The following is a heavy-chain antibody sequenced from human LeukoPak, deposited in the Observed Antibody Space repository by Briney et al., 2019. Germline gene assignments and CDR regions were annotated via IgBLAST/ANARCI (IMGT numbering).Heavy chain of an antibody. CDR2: IYYSGST. CDR1: GGSISSYY. V-gene: IGHV4-59*01. Sequence: SGTLSLTCTVSGGSISSYYWSWIRQPPGKGLEWIGYIYYSGSTNYNPSLKSRVTISLDKSKIQFSLKLSSVTAADTAVYYCARVFPGMEYYFDYWGHGTLVTASS. CDR3: ARVFPGMEYYFDY. D-gene: IGHD1-1*01. J-gene: IGHJ4*01.